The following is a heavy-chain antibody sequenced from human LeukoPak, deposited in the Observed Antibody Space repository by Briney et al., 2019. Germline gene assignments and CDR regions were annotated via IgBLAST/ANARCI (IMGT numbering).Heavy chain of an antibody. Sequence: GGSLRLSCAASGFTFSNSDMSWVRQAPGKGLEWVSSISSSSSYIYYADSVKGRFTISRDNAKNSLYLQMNSVRAEDTAVYYCARDRTATMTTVTTSPFDPWGQGTLVTVSS. V-gene: IGHV3-21*01. CDR3: ARDRTATMTTVTTSPFDP. D-gene: IGHD4-17*01. CDR2: ISSSSSYI. J-gene: IGHJ5*02. CDR1: GFTFSNSD.